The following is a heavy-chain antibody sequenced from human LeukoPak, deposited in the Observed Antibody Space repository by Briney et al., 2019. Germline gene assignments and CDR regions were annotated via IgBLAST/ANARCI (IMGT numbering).Heavy chain of an antibody. V-gene: IGHV4-59*01. Sequence: PSETLSLTCTVSGGSINSYYWSWIRQPPGKGLEWIGYIYYSGSTNYNSSLKSRVTISVDTSKNQFSLKLSSVTAADTAVYYCARDSGRWLQFDAFDIWGQGTMVTVSS. CDR1: GGSINSYY. CDR3: ARDSGRWLQFDAFDI. J-gene: IGHJ3*02. D-gene: IGHD5-24*01. CDR2: IYYSGST.